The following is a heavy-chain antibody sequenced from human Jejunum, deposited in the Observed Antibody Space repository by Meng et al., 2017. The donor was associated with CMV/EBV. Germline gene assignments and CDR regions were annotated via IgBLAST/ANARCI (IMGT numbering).Heavy chain of an antibody. Sequence: QGQLVQVGAEVKKPGASVKVSCKASGYIFNNYGVSWVRQAPGQGPEWMGWISAYNGNTNYAQNFQGRFTMTTDTSTSTAYMELRSLRSDDTAVYYCARDLPGGTKGTWLDLWGQGTLVTVSS. CDR1: GYIFNNYG. V-gene: IGHV1-18*01. J-gene: IGHJ5*02. D-gene: IGHD1-14*01. CDR2: ISAYNGNT. CDR3: ARDLPGGTKGTWLDL.